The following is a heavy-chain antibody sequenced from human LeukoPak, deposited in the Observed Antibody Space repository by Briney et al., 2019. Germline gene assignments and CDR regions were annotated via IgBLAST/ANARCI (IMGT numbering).Heavy chain of an antibody. Sequence: PGGSLRLSCAASGFTFSSYEMNWVRQAPGKGLEWVANIKQDGSEKYYVDSVKGRFTISRDNAKNSLYLQMNSLRAEDTAVYYCARTYYDFWSGYYTGFDYWGQGTLVTVSS. D-gene: IGHD3-3*01. CDR3: ARTYYDFWSGYYTGFDY. J-gene: IGHJ4*02. CDR2: IKQDGSEK. CDR1: GFTFSSYE. V-gene: IGHV3-7*01.